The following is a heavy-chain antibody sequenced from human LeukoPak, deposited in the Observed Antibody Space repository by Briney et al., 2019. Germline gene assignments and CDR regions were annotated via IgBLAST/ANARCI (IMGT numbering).Heavy chain of an antibody. Sequence: SETLSLTCAVYGGSFSGYYWSWIRQPPGKGLEWIGEINHSGSTNNNPSLKSRVTISVDTSKNQSSLKLSSVTAADTAVYYCARPSYYYGSGSYYKGRYYFDYWGQGTLVTVSS. J-gene: IGHJ4*02. CDR2: INHSGST. CDR1: GGSFSGYY. CDR3: ARPSYYYGSGSYYKGRYYFDY. D-gene: IGHD3-10*01. V-gene: IGHV4-34*01.